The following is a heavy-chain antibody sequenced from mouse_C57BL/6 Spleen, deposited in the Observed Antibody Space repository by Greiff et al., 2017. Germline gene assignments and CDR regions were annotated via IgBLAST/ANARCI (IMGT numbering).Heavy chain of an antibody. CDR1: GYTFTGYW. V-gene: IGHV1-9*01. Sequence: VQLQESGAELMKPGASVKLSCKATGYTFTGYWIEWVKQRPGHGLEWIGEILPGSGSTNYIEKFKGKATFTADTSSNTAYMQLSRLTTEDSAIYYCARSPPDSSGYWGQGTTLTVSS. CDR2: ILPGSGST. D-gene: IGHD3-2*02. J-gene: IGHJ2*01. CDR3: ARSPPDSSGY.